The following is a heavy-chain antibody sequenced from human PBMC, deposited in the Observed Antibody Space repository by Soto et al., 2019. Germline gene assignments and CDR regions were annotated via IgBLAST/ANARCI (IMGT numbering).Heavy chain of an antibody. CDR3: VIHDKTSSLDH. CDR1: GYTFIDYG. J-gene: IGHJ4*02. D-gene: IGHD3-22*01. CDR2: IGFYHTQT. V-gene: IGHV1-18*04. Sequence: QIQMVQSGAEVKEPGASVKVSCKTSGYTFIDYGIDWVRQAPGQDLQWMGWIGFYHTQTRYTPQFQGRVTISSDTPTRTVYMELRSLRSDDTATYYRVIHDKTSSLDHWGPGTRITVSS.